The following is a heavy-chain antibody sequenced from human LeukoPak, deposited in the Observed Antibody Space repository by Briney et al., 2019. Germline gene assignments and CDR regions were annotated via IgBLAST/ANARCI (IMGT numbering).Heavy chain of an antibody. D-gene: IGHD3-22*01. CDR1: GFTFSSYA. CDR3: AVHYYDTINYSSFDY. Sequence: GGSLRLSCAASGFTFSSYAMSWVRQAPGKGPEWVSTLSGSGGRTYFPDSVKGRFTISRDNSKNTLYLQMNSLRAEDTAVYYCAVHYYDTINYSSFDYWGQGTLVTLSS. J-gene: IGHJ4*02. CDR2: LSGSGGRT. V-gene: IGHV3-23*01.